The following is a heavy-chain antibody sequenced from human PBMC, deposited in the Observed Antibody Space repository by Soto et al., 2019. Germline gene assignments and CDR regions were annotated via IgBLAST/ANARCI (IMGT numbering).Heavy chain of an antibody. CDR2: IYRTGST. D-gene: IGHD3-22*01. J-gene: IGHJ4*02. V-gene: IGHV4-4*02. Sequence: SETLSLSCAVSGGSFTSNNWWTWVRQPPGQGVEWIGEIYRTGSTNYNPALKSRVTITIDTSKNQFSLRLSSVTAADTAVYYCARSFTVIVVAPGYWGQGTLVTVSS. CDR3: ARSFTVIVVAPGY. CDR1: GGSFTSNNW.